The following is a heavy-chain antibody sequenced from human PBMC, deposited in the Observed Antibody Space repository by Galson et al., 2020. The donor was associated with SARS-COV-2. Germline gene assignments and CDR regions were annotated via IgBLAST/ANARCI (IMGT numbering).Heavy chain of an antibody. J-gene: IGHJ2*01. Sequence: NSGGSLRPSCAASGFTFSNSYMSWIRQAPGKGLEWVSSISRHGDTIYYPNSVKGRFTVSRDNAKKLLYMQMNSLRAQDPAVYYCAKAQDGQNFFDLWGRGTLVIVSS. CDR3: AKAQDGQNFFDL. CDR2: ISRHGDTI. CDR1: GFTFSNSY. V-gene: IGHV3-11*04.